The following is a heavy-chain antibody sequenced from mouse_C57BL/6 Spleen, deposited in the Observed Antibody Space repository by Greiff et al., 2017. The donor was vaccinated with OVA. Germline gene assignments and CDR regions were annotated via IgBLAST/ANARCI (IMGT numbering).Heavy chain of an antibody. D-gene: IGHD3-3*01. CDR3: ARRARDYYAMDY. Sequence: QVQLKQPGAELVRPGTSVKLSCKASGYTFTSYWMHWVKQRPGQGLEWIGVIDPSDSYTNYNQKFKGKATLTVDTSSSTAYMQLSSLTSEDSAVYYCARRARDYYAMDYWGQGTSVTVSS. V-gene: IGHV1-59*01. CDR2: IDPSDSYT. J-gene: IGHJ4*01. CDR1: GYTFTSYW.